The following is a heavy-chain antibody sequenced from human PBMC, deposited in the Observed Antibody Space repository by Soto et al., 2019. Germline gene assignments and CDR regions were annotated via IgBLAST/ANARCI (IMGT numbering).Heavy chain of an antibody. CDR1: GGSFSGYY. J-gene: IGHJ4*02. Sequence: SETLSLTCAVYGGSFSGYYWSWIRQPPGKGLEWIGEINHSGSTNYNPSLKSRVTISVDTSKNQFSLKLSSVTAADTAVYYCARGRIWLLWFGESDGFDYWGQGTLVTV. CDR3: ARGRIWLLWFGESDGFDY. CDR2: INHSGST. V-gene: IGHV4-34*01. D-gene: IGHD3-10*01.